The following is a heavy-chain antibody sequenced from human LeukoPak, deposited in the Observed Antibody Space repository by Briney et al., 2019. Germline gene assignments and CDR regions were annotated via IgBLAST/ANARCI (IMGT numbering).Heavy chain of an antibody. CDR2: ISYDGTTK. CDR3: AKGVETSTTGELPYYFDY. J-gene: IGHJ4*02. Sequence: GGSLGLSCGVSGFTFRTYGMHWVRQAPGKGLEWVSIISYDGTTKDYTDSVKGRFTISRDNSKNTLYLQMTSLRTEDTAVYYCAKGVETSTTGELPYYFDYWGQGTLVTVSS. CDR1: GFTFRTYG. D-gene: IGHD3-10*01. V-gene: IGHV3-30*18.